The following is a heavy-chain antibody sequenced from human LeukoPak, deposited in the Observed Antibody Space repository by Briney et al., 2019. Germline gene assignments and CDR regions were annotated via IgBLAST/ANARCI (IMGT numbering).Heavy chain of an antibody. Sequence: GGSLRLSCAASGFTFSSYAMSWVRQAPGKGLEWVSAISGSGGSTYYADSVKGRFTISRDNSKNTLYLQMNSLRAEDTAVYYCATIHSSEWELRVGAFDIWGQGTMVTVSS. V-gene: IGHV3-23*01. CDR1: GFTFSSYA. CDR2: ISGSGGST. CDR3: ATIHSSEWELRVGAFDI. D-gene: IGHD1-26*01. J-gene: IGHJ3*02.